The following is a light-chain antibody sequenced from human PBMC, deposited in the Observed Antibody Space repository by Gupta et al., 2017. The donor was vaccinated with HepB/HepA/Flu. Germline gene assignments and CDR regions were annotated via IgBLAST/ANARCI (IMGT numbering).Light chain of an antibody. CDR2: KAF. CDR3: QHWNNYSIT. J-gene: IGKJ4*01. CDR1: QTINNW. Sequence: DIQMTQSPSTLSASVGDRVTITCRASQTINNWLAWYQQKPGKAPKLLIHKAFSVQSGVPSRFSGSGSGTEFNLTISSLQPDDFATYYCQHWNNYSITFGGGTKVEIK. V-gene: IGKV1-5*03.